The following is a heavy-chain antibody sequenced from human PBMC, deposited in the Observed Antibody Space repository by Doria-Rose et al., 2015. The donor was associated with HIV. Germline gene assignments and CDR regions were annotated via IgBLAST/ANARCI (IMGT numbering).Heavy chain of an antibody. D-gene: IGHD6-13*01. Sequence: QVQLQQWGAGLLRPSETLSLTCAVYGGSFSGYYWTWIRQPPGKGLEWIAEINHGGTINHSPSLESRVPISIGAPRTQFPLTLPSGTAADTAIYYCARGRSAPPVGMFYYYYYYTDVWGRGTTVTVFS. CDR1: GGSFSGYY. V-gene: IGHV4-34*01. J-gene: IGHJ6*03. CDR3: ARGRSAPPVGMFYYYYYYTDV. CDR2: INHGGTI.